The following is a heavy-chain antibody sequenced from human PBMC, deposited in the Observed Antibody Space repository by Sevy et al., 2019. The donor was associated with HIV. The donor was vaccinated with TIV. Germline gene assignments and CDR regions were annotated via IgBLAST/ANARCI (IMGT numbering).Heavy chain of an antibody. Sequence: ASVKVSCKVSGYTLTKLPMHWVRQAPGKGLEWMGGFDPEDGETIYAQRFQGRVTMTEDKSTDTAYMELGSLRSEDTAVYYCATLDFWSENPFYGTDVWGQGTTVTVSS. D-gene: IGHD3-3*01. CDR2: FDPEDGET. V-gene: IGHV1-24*01. J-gene: IGHJ6*02. CDR3: ATLDFWSENPFYGTDV. CDR1: GYTLTKLP.